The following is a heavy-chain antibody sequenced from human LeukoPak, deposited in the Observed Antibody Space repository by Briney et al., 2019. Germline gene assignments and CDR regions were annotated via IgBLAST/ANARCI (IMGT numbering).Heavy chain of an antibody. J-gene: IGHJ3*02. CDR3: ARHPPINYGDYEEARDAFDI. CDR1: GFTFRNYA. D-gene: IGHD4-17*01. V-gene: IGHV3-30*04. CDR2: IFYDGTIQ. Sequence: GGSLRLSCVTSGFTFRNYAMHWIRQTPGKGLEWVAVIFYDGTIQYYADSVRGSFTISRDNSKNTLYLQMNSLRAEDTAVYYCARHPPINYGDYEEARDAFDIWGQGTMVTVSS.